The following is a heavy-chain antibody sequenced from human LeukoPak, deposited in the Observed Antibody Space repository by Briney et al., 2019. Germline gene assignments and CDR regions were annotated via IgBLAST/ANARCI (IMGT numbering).Heavy chain of an antibody. V-gene: IGHV3-53*01. D-gene: IGHD6-13*01. J-gene: IGHJ6*02. CDR3: ARDIRYSSSSALYYYYGMDV. CDR2: IYSGGST. Sequence: GGSLRLSCAASGFTVSSNYMSWVRRAPGKGLEWVSGIYSGGSTYYADSVKGRFTISRDNSKNTLYLQMNSLRAEDTAVYYCARDIRYSSSSALYYYYGMDVWGQGTTVTVSS. CDR1: GFTVSSNY.